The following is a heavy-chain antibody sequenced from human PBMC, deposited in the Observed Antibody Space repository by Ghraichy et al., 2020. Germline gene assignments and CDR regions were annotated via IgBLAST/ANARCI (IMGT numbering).Heavy chain of an antibody. CDR2: IYYSGST. J-gene: IGHJ5*02. D-gene: IGHD6-6*01. V-gene: IGHV4-39*01. CDR3: ARREAARGGWFDP. Sequence: SETLSLTCTVSGGSISSSSYYWGWIRQPPGKGLEWIGSIYYSGSTYYNPSLKSRVTISVDTSKNQFSLKLSSVTAADTAVYYCARREAARGGWFDPWGQGTLVTVSS. CDR1: GGSISSSSYY.